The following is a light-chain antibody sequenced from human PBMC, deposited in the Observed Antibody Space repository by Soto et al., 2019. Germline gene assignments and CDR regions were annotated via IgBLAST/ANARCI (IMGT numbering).Light chain of an antibody. CDR3: QQYNSTPYT. Sequence: DIQMTQSPSSLSASVGDRVTITCRASQDISNSLNWYQQKPGKAPKVLIYAASSLQTGVPSRFRGSGSGTNFTLTISSLQPEDFAIYYCQQYNSTPYTFGQGTKLEIK. V-gene: IGKV1-39*01. J-gene: IGKJ2*01. CDR1: QDISNS. CDR2: AAS.